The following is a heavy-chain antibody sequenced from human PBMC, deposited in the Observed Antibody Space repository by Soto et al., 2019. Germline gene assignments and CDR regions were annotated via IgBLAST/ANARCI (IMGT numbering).Heavy chain of an antibody. J-gene: IGHJ5*01. CDR1: GFTFNSYG. Sequence: PGGSLILSCAASGFTFNSYGIHWVRQAPGKGLEWVAVISHDGSKTNYADSVKGRVTISRDNSKNMLYLQTTNLRADDTAVYYCAARPGYSNNWYDSWGQGALVTVSS. CDR2: ISHDGSKT. V-gene: IGHV3-30*03. CDR3: AARPGYSNNWYDS. D-gene: IGHD6-13*01.